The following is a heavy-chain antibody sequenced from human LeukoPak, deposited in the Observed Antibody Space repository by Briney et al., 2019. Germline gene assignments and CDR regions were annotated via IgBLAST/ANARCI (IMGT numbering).Heavy chain of an antibody. Sequence: GGSLRLSCAASGFTFSSYAMSWVRQAPGKGLEWVSAISGSGGSTYYAGSVKGRFTISRDNSKNTLYLQMNSLRAEDTAVYYCAKDRPVATIAVPSEFDYWGQGTLVTVSS. CDR1: GFTFSSYA. CDR2: ISGSGGST. V-gene: IGHV3-23*01. D-gene: IGHD5-12*01. J-gene: IGHJ4*02. CDR3: AKDRPVATIAVPSEFDY.